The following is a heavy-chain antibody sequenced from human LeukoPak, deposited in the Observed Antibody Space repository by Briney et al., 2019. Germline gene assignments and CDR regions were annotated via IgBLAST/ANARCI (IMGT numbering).Heavy chain of an antibody. CDR1: GYTLTELS. D-gene: IGHD3-9*01. CDR2: FDPEDGET. Sequence: GASVKVSCKVSGYTLTELSMHWVRQAPGKGLEWMGGFDPEDGETIYAQKFQGRVTMTEDTSTDTAYMELSSLRSEDTAVYYCATGHFDWLLYSFDYWGQGTLVTVSS. V-gene: IGHV1-24*01. CDR3: ATGHFDWLLYSFDY. J-gene: IGHJ4*02.